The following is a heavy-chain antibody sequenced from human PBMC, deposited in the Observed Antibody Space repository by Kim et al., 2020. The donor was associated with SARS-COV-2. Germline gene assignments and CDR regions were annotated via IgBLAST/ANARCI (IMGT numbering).Heavy chain of an antibody. CDR1: GGSISSGSYY. V-gene: IGHV4-61*02. J-gene: IGHJ3*02. CDR2: IYTSGST. D-gene: IGHD3-22*01. Sequence: SETLSLTCTVSGGSISSGSYYWSWIRQPAGKGLEWIGRIYTSGSTNYNPSLKSRVTISVDTSKNQFSLKLSSVTAADTAVYYCARVLDYYDSSGYYYGDAFDIWGQGTMVTVSS. CDR3: ARVLDYYDSSGYYYGDAFDI.